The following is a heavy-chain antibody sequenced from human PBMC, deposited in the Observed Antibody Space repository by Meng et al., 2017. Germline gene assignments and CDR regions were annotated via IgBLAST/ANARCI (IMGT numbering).Heavy chain of an antibody. CDR2: INSDGTIA. J-gene: IGHJ4*02. V-gene: IGHV3-74*01. Sequence: EVHLVGSGGGLVQPGGSLSFSCAASGFSFSSSWMNWVRQPPGKGLMWVARINSDGTIANSADSVKGRFTISRDNAKNTLYLQMNSLRAEDTAVYYCLDEAPRSDYWGQGSLVTVSS. CDR3: LDEAPRSDY. CDR1: GFSFSSSW. D-gene: IGHD1-1*01.